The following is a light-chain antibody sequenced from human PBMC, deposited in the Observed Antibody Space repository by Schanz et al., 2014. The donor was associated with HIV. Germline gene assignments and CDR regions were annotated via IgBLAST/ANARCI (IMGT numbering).Light chain of an antibody. CDR1: QSVLYSSNNKNY. V-gene: IGKV4-1*01. J-gene: IGKJ2*01. CDR3: QQYYSSPQT. CDR2: WAS. Sequence: DIVMTQSPDSLAVSLGERATINCKSSQSVLYSSNNKNYLAWYQQKPGQPPKLLIYWASTRESGVPGRFSGSGSGTGFTLTISTLQAEDVAVYYCQQYYSSPQTFGQGTKLEIK.